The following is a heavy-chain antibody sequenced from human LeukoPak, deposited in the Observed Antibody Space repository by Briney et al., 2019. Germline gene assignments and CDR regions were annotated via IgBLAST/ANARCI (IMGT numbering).Heavy chain of an antibody. V-gene: IGHV3-9*01. CDR1: GFTFDDYA. J-gene: IGHJ4*02. CDR3: ARDSSWDQLLFSNLRLPYYFDY. D-gene: IGHD2-2*01. CDR2: ISWSSGSI. Sequence: PGRSLRLSCAASGFTFDDYAMHWVRQAPGKGLEWVSGISWSSGSIGYADSVKGRFTISRDNAKNSLYLQMNSLRAEDTAVYYCARDSSWDQLLFSNLRLPYYFDYWGQGTLVTVSS.